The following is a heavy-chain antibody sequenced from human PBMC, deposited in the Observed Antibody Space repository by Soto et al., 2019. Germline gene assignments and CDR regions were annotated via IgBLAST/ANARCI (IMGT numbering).Heavy chain of an antibody. D-gene: IGHD2-15*01. CDR3: AGTRGYCSGGSCPTVVDY. J-gene: IGHJ4*02. Sequence: QVQLQESGPGLVKPSETLSLTCTVSGGSISSYYWSWIRQPPGKGLEWIGYIYYSGSTNYNPSLKSRVTISVDTSKNQFSLELSSVTAADTAVYYCAGTRGYCSGGSCPTVVDYWGQGTLVTVSS. V-gene: IGHV4-59*01. CDR2: IYYSGST. CDR1: GGSISSYY.